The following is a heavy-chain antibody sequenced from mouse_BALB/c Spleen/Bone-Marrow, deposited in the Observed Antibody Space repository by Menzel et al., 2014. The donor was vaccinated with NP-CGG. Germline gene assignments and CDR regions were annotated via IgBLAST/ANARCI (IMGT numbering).Heavy chain of an antibody. CDR1: GFSLTNYG. CDR3: ARHRYYAMDY. V-gene: IGHV2-6-1*01. CDR2: IWSDGST. J-gene: IGHJ4*01. Sequence: QVQLKESGPGLVAPSQSLSITCTISGFSLTNYGLHWVRRPPGKGLEWLVVIWSDGSTTYNSALKSRLSISKDNSKSQVFLKMNSLQTDDTAMYYCARHRYYAMDYWGQGTSVTVSS.